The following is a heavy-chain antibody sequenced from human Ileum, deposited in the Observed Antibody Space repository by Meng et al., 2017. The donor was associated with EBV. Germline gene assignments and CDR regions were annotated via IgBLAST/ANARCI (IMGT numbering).Heavy chain of an antibody. D-gene: IGHD1-26*01. CDR2: VNYNGDS. Sequence: GPVVPLGTLFLTSTVSGAYVSSSGYYWTWLRQSPGKGLEWLGYVNYNGDSPYNPSLKRRVTIFIDTCKKQFYLNLTSATAADTAIYYCESDLRVGGAFDYWGQGTLVTVSS. CDR1: GAYVSSSGYY. J-gene: IGHJ4*02. CDR3: ESDLRVGGAFDY. V-gene: IGHV4-61*08.